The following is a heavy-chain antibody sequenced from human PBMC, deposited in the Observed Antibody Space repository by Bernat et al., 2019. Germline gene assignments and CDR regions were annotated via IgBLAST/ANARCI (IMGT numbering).Heavy chain of an antibody. V-gene: IGHV3-48*01. Sequence: EVQLVESGGGLVQPGGSLRLSCAASGFTFSSYSMNWVRQAPGKGLEWVSYISSSSSTIYYADSVKGRFTMSRDNAKNSLYLQMNMLRAEDTAVYYCAGDRLLVDYWGQGTLVTVSS. CDR2: ISSSSSTI. J-gene: IGHJ4*02. D-gene: IGHD2-15*01. CDR3: AGDRLLVDY. CDR1: GFTFSSYS.